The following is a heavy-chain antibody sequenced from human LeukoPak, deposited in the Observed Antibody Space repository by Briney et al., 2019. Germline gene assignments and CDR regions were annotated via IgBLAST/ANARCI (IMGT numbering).Heavy chain of an antibody. D-gene: IGHD2-2*01. V-gene: IGHV3-11*01. CDR2: ISSSGSTI. CDR3: ARDGGYCSSTSCPLVYYYYGMDV. Sequence: PGGSLRLSCAASGFTFSDYYMSWIRQAPGKGLEWVSYISSSGSTIYYADSVKGRFTISRDNAKNSLYLQMNSLRAEDTAVYYCARDGGYCSSTSCPLVYYYYGMDVWGQGTTVTVSS. J-gene: IGHJ6*02. CDR1: GFTFSDYY.